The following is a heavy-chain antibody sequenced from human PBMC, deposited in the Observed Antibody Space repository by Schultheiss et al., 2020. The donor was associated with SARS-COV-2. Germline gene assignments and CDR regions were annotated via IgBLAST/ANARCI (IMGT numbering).Heavy chain of an antibody. CDR1: GFTFSNAW. CDR3: TTEYNWNDVTYYYCMDV. D-gene: IGHD1-1*01. J-gene: IGHJ6*03. Sequence: GGSLRLSCAASGFTFSNAWMNWVRQAPGKGLEWVGRIKSNTDGGRTDYAATVKDRFTISREDSENTLYLQMNSLKTEDTTVYYCTTEYNWNDVTYYYCMDVWGKGTTVTVSS. V-gene: IGHV3-15*07. CDR2: IKSNTDGGRT.